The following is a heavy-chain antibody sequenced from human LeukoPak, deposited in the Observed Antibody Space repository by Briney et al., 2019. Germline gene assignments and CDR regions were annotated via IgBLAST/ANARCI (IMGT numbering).Heavy chain of an antibody. J-gene: IGHJ4*02. CDR1: GFTFSSYA. CDR2: ISGSGGST. V-gene: IGHV3-23*01. CDR3: AKVYYDSSGYYLDY. Sequence: GGSLRLSCAASGFTFSSYAMSWVRQAPGKGLEWVSAISGSGGSTYYADSVKGRFTISRANSKNTLYLQMNSLRAEDTAVYYCAKVYYDSSGYYLDYWGQGTLVTVSS. D-gene: IGHD3-22*01.